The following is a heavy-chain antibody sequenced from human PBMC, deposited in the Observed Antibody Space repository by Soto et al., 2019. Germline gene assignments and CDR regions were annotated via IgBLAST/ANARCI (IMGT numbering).Heavy chain of an antibody. CDR3: ARDPASGGPLDY. CDR2: INSDGSST. Sequence: EVQLVESGGGLVQPGGSLRLSCAASGFAFSSYWMHWVRQAPGKGLVWVSRINSDGSSTSYADSVKGRFTISRDNAKNTLYLQMNSLRAEDTAVYYCARDPASGGPLDYWGQGTLVTVSS. CDR1: GFAFSSYW. V-gene: IGHV3-74*01. J-gene: IGHJ4*02. D-gene: IGHD6-19*01.